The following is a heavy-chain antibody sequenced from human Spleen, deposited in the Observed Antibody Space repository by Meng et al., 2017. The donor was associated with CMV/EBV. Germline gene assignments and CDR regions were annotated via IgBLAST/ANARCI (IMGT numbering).Heavy chain of an antibody. CDR2: INPNSGGT. V-gene: IGHV1-2*02. Sequence: ASVKVSCKASGYTFTGYYMHWVRQAPGQGLEWMGWINPNSGGTNYAQKFQGRVTMTRDTSISTAYMELSRLRSDDTAVYYCARDKTPGYGMDVWGQGTTVTVSS. CDR3: ARDKTPGYGMDV. CDR1: GYTFTGYY. J-gene: IGHJ6*02.